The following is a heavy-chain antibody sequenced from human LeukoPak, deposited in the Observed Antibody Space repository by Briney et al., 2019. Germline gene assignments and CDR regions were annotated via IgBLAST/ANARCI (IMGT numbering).Heavy chain of an antibody. CDR1: GFTFSSYG. D-gene: IGHD3-9*01. CDR2: ISYDGSNK. J-gene: IGHJ4*02. V-gene: IGHV3-30*18. Sequence: GGSLRLSCAASGFTFSSYGMHWVRQAPGKGLEWVAVISYDGSNKYYADSVKGRFTISRDNSKNTLYLQMNSLRAEDTAVYYCAKDLNDILTVEPYYFDYWGQGTLVTVS. CDR3: AKDLNDILTVEPYYFDY.